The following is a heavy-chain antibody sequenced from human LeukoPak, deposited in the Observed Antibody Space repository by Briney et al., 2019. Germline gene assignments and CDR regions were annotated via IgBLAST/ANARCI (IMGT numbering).Heavy chain of an antibody. D-gene: IGHD2-2*01. CDR3: ARAASGRYCSSTSCYYYGMDV. CDR1: GFTFDDYG. J-gene: IGHJ6*02. CDR2: INWNGGST. V-gene: IGHV3-20*04. Sequence: PGGSLRLSCAASGFTFDDYGMSWVRQAPGKGLEWVSGINWNGGSTGYADSVKGRFTISRDNAKNSLYLQMNSLRAEDTAVYYCARAASGRYCSSTSCYYYGMDVWGQGTTVTVSS.